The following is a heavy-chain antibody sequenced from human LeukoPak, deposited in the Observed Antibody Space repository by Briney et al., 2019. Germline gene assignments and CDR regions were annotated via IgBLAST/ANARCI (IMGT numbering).Heavy chain of an antibody. V-gene: IGHV3-7*03. CDR3: ARTLWFGERGFPVAFDI. CDR1: GFTFSNYW. J-gene: IGHJ3*02. CDR2: INQDGSEE. Sequence: GGSLRLSCAASGFTFSNYWMTWVRQAPGKGLEWVANINQDGSEEYYVDSVKGRFTISRDNAKNSLYLQMNSLRAEDTAVYYYARTLWFGERGFPVAFDIWGQGTMVTVSS. D-gene: IGHD3-10*01.